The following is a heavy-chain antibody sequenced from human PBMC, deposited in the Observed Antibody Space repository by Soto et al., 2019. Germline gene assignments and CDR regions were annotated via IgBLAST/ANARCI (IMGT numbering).Heavy chain of an antibody. J-gene: IGHJ4*02. CDR3: ARRGSGSYYDY. D-gene: IGHD1-26*01. CDR2: ISGSGGST. Sequence: PGGSLRLSCAASGFTFSSYAMRWVRQAPGKGLKWVSAISGSGGSTYYADSVKGRFTISGDNSKNTLYLQMNSLRAEDTAVYYCARRGSGSYYDYWGQGTLVTVSS. V-gene: IGHV3-23*01. CDR1: GFTFSSYA.